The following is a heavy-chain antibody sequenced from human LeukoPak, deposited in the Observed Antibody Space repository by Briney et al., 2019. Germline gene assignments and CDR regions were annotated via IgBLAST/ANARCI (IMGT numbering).Heavy chain of an antibody. CDR3: AKDRHAPGRYCSSTTCFPFDS. V-gene: IGHV3-7*03. D-gene: IGHD2-2*01. CDR1: GFTFSNYW. CDR2: IKQDGSEK. Sequence: GGSLRLSCAASGFTFSNYWMSWVRQAPGKGLEWVANIKQDGSEKYYVDSVKGRFTISRDNAKNSLYLQMNSLRAEDMAVYYCAKDRHAPGRYCSSTTCFPFDSWGQGTLVTVSS. J-gene: IGHJ5*01.